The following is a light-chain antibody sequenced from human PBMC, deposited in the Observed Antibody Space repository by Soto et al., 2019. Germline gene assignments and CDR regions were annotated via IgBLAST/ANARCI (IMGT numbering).Light chain of an antibody. J-gene: IGLJ2*01. V-gene: IGLV4-69*01. CDR1: SGHSNYA. Sequence: QLVLTQSPSASASLGATVKLTCTLSSGHSNYAIAWHQQQSEKGPRYLMKLNSDGSHSQGDGIPDRFSGSSSGAERYLTISSLQSEDEADYYCQNWGSGIVVFGGGTKLTVL. CDR2: LNSDGSH. CDR3: QNWGSGIVV.